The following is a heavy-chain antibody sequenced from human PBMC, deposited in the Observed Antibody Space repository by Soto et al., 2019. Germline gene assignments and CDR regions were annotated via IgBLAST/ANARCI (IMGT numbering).Heavy chain of an antibody. Sequence: SVKVSCKASGGIFSSYAISWVRQAPGQGLEWMGGIIPIFGTANYAQKFQGRVTITADESTSTAYMELSSLRSEDTAVYCCASRPPGDNGVYLVSWGQGTLVTVS. D-gene: IGHD2-8*01. J-gene: IGHJ4*02. CDR1: GGIFSSYA. CDR3: ASRPPGDNGVYLVS. V-gene: IGHV1-69*13. CDR2: IIPIFGTA.